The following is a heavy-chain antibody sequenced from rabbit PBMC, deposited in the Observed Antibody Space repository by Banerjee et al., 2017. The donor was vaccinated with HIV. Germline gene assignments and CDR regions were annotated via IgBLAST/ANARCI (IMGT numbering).Heavy chain of an antibody. CDR3: ARGYDDYDARLDL. CDR1: GIDFSLYY. V-gene: IGHV1S7*01. J-gene: IGHJ6*01. CDR2: IDPIFGTT. Sequence: QLKESGGGLVQPGGSLKLSCKASGIDFSLYYMSWVRQAPGKELEWIGYIDPIFGTTYYATWVDGRFTISSHNAQNTLWLQLNSLTAADTATYFCARGYDDYDARLDLWGPGTLVTVS. D-gene: IGHD2-1*01.